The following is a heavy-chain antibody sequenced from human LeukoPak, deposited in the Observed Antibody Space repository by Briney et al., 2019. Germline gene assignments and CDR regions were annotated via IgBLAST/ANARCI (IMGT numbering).Heavy chain of an antibody. Sequence: SQTLSLTCAISGDSVSSNSAAWNWIRQSPSRGLEWLGRTYYRSKWYNDYAVSVKSQITINPDTSKNQFSLQLNSVTPEDTAVYYCARDEVDIVATPIDYWGQGTLVTVSS. D-gene: IGHD5-12*01. V-gene: IGHV6-1*01. CDR1: GDSVSSNSAA. CDR3: ARDEVDIVATPIDY. J-gene: IGHJ4*02. CDR2: TYYRSKWYN.